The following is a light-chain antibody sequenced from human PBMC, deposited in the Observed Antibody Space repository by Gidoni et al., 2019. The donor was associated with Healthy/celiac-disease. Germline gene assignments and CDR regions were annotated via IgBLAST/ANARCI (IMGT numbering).Light chain of an antibody. CDR3: MIWHSSAAV. V-gene: IGLV5-45*02. CDR1: RGINVGTYR. CDR2: YKSDSDK. J-gene: IGLJ1*01. Sequence: QAVLTQPSSLTASPGASASLTCTLRRGINVGTYRIYWYQQKPESPPQYLLRYKSDSDKQQGSGVPSRFSGSKDASANAGILLISGLQSEDEADYYCMIWHSSAAVFGTGTKVTVL.